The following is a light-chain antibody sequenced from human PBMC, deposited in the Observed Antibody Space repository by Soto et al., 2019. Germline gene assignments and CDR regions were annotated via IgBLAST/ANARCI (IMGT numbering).Light chain of an antibody. V-gene: IGKV3-20*01. J-gene: IGKJ1*01. Sequence: EILLTQSPCTLALSPGERATLSCRASQSVSSSYLAWYQQKPGQAPRLLIHDASSRATGTPARFSGSGSGTDFTLTISRLEPEDFEVYYCQQYGSSPKTFGQGTKVDIK. CDR2: DAS. CDR1: QSVSSSY. CDR3: QQYGSSPKT.